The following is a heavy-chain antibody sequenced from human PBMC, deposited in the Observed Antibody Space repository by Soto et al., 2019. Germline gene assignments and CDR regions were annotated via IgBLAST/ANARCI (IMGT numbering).Heavy chain of an antibody. CDR1: GYNFTTYA. D-gene: IGHD2-15*01. J-gene: IGHJ6*02. Sequence: ASVKVSCKASGYNFTTYAMLWVRQAPGQRPERMGWINAGNGNTQYSQKFQGRVTMTRDTSASTVYMELRSLKSEDTAVYYCTSVEMLYFYYYGMDVRGPGSTVTVFS. CDR3: TSVEMLYFYYYGMDV. CDR2: INAGNGNT. V-gene: IGHV1-3*01.